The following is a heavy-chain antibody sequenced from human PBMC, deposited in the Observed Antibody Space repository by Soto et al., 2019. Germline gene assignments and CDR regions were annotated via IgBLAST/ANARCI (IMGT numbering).Heavy chain of an antibody. J-gene: IGHJ4*02. V-gene: IGHV3-23*01. CDR1: GFTFSGYA. D-gene: IGHD3-10*01. CDR2: ISGSGGST. Sequence: GGSLRLSCAASGFTFSGYAMSWVRQAPGKGLEWVSAISGSGGSTYYADSVNGRFTISRDNPKNTLYLQMNSLRAEDTAVYYCAKDLRAMVLRGQGTLVTVSS. CDR3: AKDLRAMVL.